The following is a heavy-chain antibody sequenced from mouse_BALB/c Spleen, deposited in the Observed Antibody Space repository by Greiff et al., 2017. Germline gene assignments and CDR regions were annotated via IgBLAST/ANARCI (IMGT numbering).Heavy chain of an antibody. CDR3: AATAKQYYFDY. CDR1: GFTFSSYT. Sequence: EVKLMESGGGLVKPGGSLKLSCAASGFTFSSYTMSWVRQTPEKRLEWVATISSGGGNTYYPDSVKGRFTISRDNAKNNLYLQMSSLRSEDTALYYCAATAKQYYFDYWGQGTTLTVSS. D-gene: IGHD1-2*01. V-gene: IGHV5-9*03. J-gene: IGHJ2*01. CDR2: ISSGGGNT.